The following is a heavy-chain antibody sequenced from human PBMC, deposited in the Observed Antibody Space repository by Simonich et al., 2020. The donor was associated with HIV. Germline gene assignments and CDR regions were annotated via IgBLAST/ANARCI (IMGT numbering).Heavy chain of an antibody. CDR1: GGSFSGYY. Sequence: QVQLQQWGAGLLKPSETLSLTCAVYGGSFSGYYWSWIRQPPGKGWEWIGEINPSGSTNSNPSLKSRVTISVNTSKIQFSLQRSSVTAADTAVYYCARGFYQRLYYFDYWGQGTLVTVSS. D-gene: IGHD2-2*01. V-gene: IGHV4-34*01. J-gene: IGHJ4*02. CDR3: ARGFYQRLYYFDY. CDR2: INPSGST.